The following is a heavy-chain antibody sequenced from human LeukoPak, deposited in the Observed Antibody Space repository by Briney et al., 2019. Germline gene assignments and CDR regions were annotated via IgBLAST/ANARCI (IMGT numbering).Heavy chain of an antibody. CDR1: GFTFGNYW. V-gene: IGHV3-74*01. CDR2: VSTDGSST. J-gene: IGHJ4*02. Sequence: EGSLILSCTTSGFTFGNYWMHWVRQGPGKGLMWASRVSTDGSSTNYADSVKGRFTISRDNAKNTVRLQLNSLRVEDTGVYYCTSDLAYWGQGTLVTVSS. CDR3: TSDLAY.